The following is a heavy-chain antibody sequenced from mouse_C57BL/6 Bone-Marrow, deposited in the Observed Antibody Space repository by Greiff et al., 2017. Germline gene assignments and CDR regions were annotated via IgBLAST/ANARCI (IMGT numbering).Heavy chain of an antibody. V-gene: IGHV6-6*01. CDR3: LIYEDYDGSFDY. CDR1: GFTFSDAW. J-gene: IGHJ2*01. CDR2: IRKKANNHAT. Sequence: EVMLVESGGGLVQPGGSMKLSCAASGFTFSDAWMDWVRQSPEKGLEWVAEIRKKANNHATDYAESVKGRFTTSRGASKSSVYLQMNTLRAEDTDFYYCLIYEDYDGSFDYWGQGTTLTVSS. D-gene: IGHD2-4*01.